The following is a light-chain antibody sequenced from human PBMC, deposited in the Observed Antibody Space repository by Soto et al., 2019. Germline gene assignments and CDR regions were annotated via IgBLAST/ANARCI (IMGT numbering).Light chain of an antibody. CDR2: DVS. V-gene: IGLV2-14*01. Sequence: QSVLTQPASVSGSPGQSIAISCTGTSSDVGGYNYVSWYQQHPGKKAPKLIIYDVSSRPSGVSDRFSGSKSGNTASLTISGLQTEDEADYYCSSYTSNSSYVFGTGTKVTVL. CDR1: SSDVGGYNY. CDR3: SSYTSNSSYV. J-gene: IGLJ1*01.